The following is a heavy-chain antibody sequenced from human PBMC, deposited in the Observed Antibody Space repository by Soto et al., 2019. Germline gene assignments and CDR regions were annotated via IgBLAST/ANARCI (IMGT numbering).Heavy chain of an antibody. D-gene: IGHD4-17*01. J-gene: IGHJ4*02. V-gene: IGHV1-3*01. Sequence: ASVKVSCKASGYTFTSYAMHWVRQAPGQRLEWMGWINAGNGNTKYSQKFQGRVTITRDTSASTAYMELSSLRSEDTAVYYCARGLTGYGETDFAYWGQGTLVTVSS. CDR1: GYTFTSYA. CDR2: INAGNGNT. CDR3: ARGLTGYGETDFAY.